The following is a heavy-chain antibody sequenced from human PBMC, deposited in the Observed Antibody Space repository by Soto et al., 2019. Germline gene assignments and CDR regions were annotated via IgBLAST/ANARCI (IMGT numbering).Heavy chain of an antibody. J-gene: IGHJ4*02. D-gene: IGHD6-19*01. CDR2: ISSSSTYI. Sequence: GGSLRLSCAVSGFTFSSYSINWVRQAPGGKLEWVSSISSSSTYIYYADSVKGRFTISRDNAKNSLFLQMNSLRAEDTAVYYCARGPQLLFSSGWYLDSWGQGTLVTVSS. CDR1: GFTFSSYS. V-gene: IGHV3-21*01. CDR3: ARGPQLLFSSGWYLDS.